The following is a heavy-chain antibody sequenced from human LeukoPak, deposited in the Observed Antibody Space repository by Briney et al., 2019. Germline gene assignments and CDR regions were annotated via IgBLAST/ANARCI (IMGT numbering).Heavy chain of an antibody. CDR2: INHSGST. J-gene: IGHJ4*02. D-gene: IGHD4-4*01. Sequence: SETLSFTCAVYGGSFSGYYWSWIRQPPGKGLEWIGEINHSGSTNYNPSLKSRVTISVDTSKNQFSLKLSSVTAADTAVYYCARDRATVFDYWGQGTLVTVSS. V-gene: IGHV4-34*01. CDR3: ARDRATVFDY. CDR1: GGSFSGYY.